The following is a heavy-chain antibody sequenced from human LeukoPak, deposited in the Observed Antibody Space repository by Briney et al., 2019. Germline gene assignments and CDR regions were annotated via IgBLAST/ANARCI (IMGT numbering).Heavy chain of an antibody. CDR3: ARTVDYDILTGYYFPAPIYYFDY. CDR2: ISAYNGNT. D-gene: IGHD3-9*01. J-gene: IGHJ4*02. V-gene: IGHV1-18*01. CDR1: GYTFTSYG. Sequence: ASVKVSCKASGYTFTSYGISWVRQAPGQGLEWMGWISAYNGNTNYAQKLQGRVTMTTDTSTRTAYMELRSLRSDDTAVYYCARTVDYDILTGYYFPAPIYYFDYWGQGTLVTVSS.